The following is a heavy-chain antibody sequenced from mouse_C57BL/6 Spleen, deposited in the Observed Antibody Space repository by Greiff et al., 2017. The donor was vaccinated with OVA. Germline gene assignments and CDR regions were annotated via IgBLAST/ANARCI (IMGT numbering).Heavy chain of an antibody. CDR2: IYPGGGYT. Sequence: QVQLQQSGAELVRPGTSVKMSCKASGYTFTNYWLGWAKQRPGHGLEWIGDIYPGGGYTNYNEKFKGKATLTADKSSSTAYMQFSSLTSEDSAIYYCASWNDGYSAMDYWGQGTSVTVSS. V-gene: IGHV1-63*01. D-gene: IGHD2-3*01. J-gene: IGHJ4*01. CDR3: ASWNDGYSAMDY. CDR1: GYTFTNYW.